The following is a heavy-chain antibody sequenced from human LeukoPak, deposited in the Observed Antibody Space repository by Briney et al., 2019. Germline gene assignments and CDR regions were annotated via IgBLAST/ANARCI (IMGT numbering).Heavy chain of an antibody. Sequence: GGSLRLSCAASGFSFSSYSMHWVRQAPGKGLGWVSSISGRSDGPYYAYSVKGRFTTSRDNSKSTMYLQINNVRAEDAAVYYCAKDPLNYGGHYFDNWGQGTRVTVSS. CDR2: ISGRSDGP. CDR3: AKDPLNYGGHYFDN. CDR1: GFSFSSYS. J-gene: IGHJ4*02. V-gene: IGHV3-23*01. D-gene: IGHD4-23*01.